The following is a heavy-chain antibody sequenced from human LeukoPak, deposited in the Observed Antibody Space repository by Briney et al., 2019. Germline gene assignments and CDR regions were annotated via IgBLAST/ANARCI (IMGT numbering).Heavy chain of an antibody. J-gene: IGHJ4*02. Sequence: TSETLSLTCTVSGGSISSYYWSWIRQPAGKGLEWIGRIYTSGSTKYNPSLKSPVTMSVDTSKNQFSLKVSSVTAADTAVYYCAREPRCTSSSCYSYDYWGQGTLVIVSS. CDR3: AREPRCTSSSCYSYDY. D-gene: IGHD2-2*01. CDR2: IYTSGST. CDR1: GGSISSYY. V-gene: IGHV4-4*07.